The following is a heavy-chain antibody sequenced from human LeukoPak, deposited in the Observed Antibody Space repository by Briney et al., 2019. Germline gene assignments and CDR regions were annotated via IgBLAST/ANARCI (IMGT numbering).Heavy chain of an antibody. D-gene: IGHD5-18*01. V-gene: IGHV3-48*01. CDR2: ISSTGSTI. CDR3: ARVRYSYGSNFDY. J-gene: IGHJ4*02. Sequence: PGGSLRLSCAASGFTFSSNSMNWVRQAPGKGLEWVSYISSTGSTIFYADSVKGRFTISRDNAKNSLYLQMDSLRAEDTAVYYCARVRYSYGSNFDYWGQGTLVTVSS. CDR1: GFTFSSNS.